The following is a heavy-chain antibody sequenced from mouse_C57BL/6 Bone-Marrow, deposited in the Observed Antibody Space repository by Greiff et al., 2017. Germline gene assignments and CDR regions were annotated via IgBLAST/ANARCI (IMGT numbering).Heavy chain of an antibody. J-gene: IGHJ3*01. D-gene: IGHD2-3*01. V-gene: IGHV1-69*01. CDR1: GYTFTSYW. Sequence: VQLQQPGAELVMPGASVKLSCKASGYTFTSYWMHWVKQRPGQGLEWIGEIDPSDSYTNYNQKFKGKSTLTVDKSSSTAYMQLSSLTSEDSAVXYCARDERNIYDSFAYWGQGTLVTVSA. CDR3: ARDERNIYDSFAY. CDR2: IDPSDSYT.